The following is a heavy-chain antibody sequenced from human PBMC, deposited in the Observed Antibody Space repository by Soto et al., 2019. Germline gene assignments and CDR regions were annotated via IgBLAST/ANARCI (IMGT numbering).Heavy chain of an antibody. Sequence: GASVKVSCKASGGTFSSYAISWVRQAPGQGLEWMGGIIPIFGTANYAQKFQGRVTITADESTSTAYMELSSLRSEDTAVYYCARPSRSYDRDGAYYFDYCGQGTLVTVSS. CDR2: IIPIFGTA. CDR1: GGTFSSYA. D-gene: IGHD5-12*01. V-gene: IGHV1-69*13. CDR3: ARPSRSYDRDGAYYFDY. J-gene: IGHJ4*02.